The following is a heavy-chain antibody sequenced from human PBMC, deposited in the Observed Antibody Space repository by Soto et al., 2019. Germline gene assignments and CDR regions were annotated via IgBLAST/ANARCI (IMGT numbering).Heavy chain of an antibody. V-gene: IGHV3-30*02. CDR3: VKYYYDSSGYYCLNALDI. CDR2: IVSDGSNK. CDR1: GFTFSRYG. D-gene: IGHD3-22*01. J-gene: IGHJ3*02. Sequence: GGSLSLSCAASGFTFSRYGFHWVRQAPGKGLEWVAVIVSDGSNKYHADSVKGRFTISRDNSKNTLYLQMSSRRAEDTAVYYCVKYYYDSSGYYCLNALDIWGQGTMVTVSS.